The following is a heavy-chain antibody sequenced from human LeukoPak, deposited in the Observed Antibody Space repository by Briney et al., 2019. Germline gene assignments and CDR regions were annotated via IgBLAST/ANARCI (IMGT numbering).Heavy chain of an antibody. CDR1: GFTFSSYA. CDR3: AKFLPTHIVVANYYFDY. Sequence: GGSLRLSCAASGFTFSSYAMSWVRQAPGKGLEWVSAISDSGGSTYYADSVKGRFTISRDNSKNTLYLQMNNQRAEDTAVYYCAKFLPTHIVVANYYFDYWGQGTLVTVSS. J-gene: IGHJ4*02. D-gene: IGHD2-21*01. V-gene: IGHV3-23*01. CDR2: ISDSGGST.